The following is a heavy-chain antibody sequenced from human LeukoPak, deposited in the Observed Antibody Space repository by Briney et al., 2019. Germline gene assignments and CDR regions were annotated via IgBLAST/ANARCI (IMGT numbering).Heavy chain of an antibody. CDR1: GGTFSSYA. V-gene: IGHV1-69*05. CDR2: IIPIFGTA. CDR3: ARGDSSWYDY. J-gene: IGHJ4*02. Sequence: SVKVSCKASGGTFSSYAISWVRQAPGQGLGWMGGIIPIFGTANYAQKFQGRVTITTDESTSTAYMELSSLRSEDAAVYYCARGDSSWYDYWGQGTLVTVSS. D-gene: IGHD6-13*01.